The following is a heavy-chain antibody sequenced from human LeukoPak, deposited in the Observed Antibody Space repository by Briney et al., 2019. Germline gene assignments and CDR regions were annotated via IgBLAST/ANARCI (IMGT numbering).Heavy chain of an antibody. CDR3: TSGSISWRGFDY. V-gene: IGHV6-1*01. CDR1: GDSVSSNSAA. CDR2: TYYRSKWYN. D-gene: IGHD6-13*01. Sequence: SQTLSFTCAISGDSVSSNSAAWNWIRQSPSRGLEWLGRTYYRSKWYNDYAVSVRSRITINPDTSKNQFSLQLSSVTPEDTAVYYCTSGSISWRGFDYWGQGTLVTVSS. J-gene: IGHJ4*02.